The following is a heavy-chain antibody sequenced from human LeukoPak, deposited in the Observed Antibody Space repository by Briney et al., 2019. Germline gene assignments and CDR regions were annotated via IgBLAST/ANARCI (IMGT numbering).Heavy chain of an antibody. J-gene: IGHJ4*02. V-gene: IGHV3-9*01. CDR3: AKDMRLRTTVTTIGFDY. D-gene: IGHD4-17*01. CDR1: GFTFDDYA. CDR2: ISWNSGSI. Sequence: PGGSLRLSCAASGFTFDDYAVHWVRQAPGKGLEWVSGISWNSGSIGYADSVKGRFTISRDNAKNSLYLQMNSLRAEDTALYYCAKDMRLRTTVTTIGFDYWGQGTLVTVSS.